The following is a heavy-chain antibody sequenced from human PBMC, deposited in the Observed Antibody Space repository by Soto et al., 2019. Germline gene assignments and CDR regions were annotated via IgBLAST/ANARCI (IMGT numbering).Heavy chain of an antibody. CDR3: AIVAITLIRGSKVDFYSMDV. Sequence: QLVQSGGEVKEPGASVQVSCKASGYTFNNYGITWVRQAPGQGREWMGWISVYNGNKNYAKKVQGRVSMTAETSTSTAYMELRSLQSDDTAVYFCAIVAITLIRGSKVDFYSMDVWGQGTTVTVSS. D-gene: IGHD3-10*01. CDR2: ISVYNGNK. CDR1: GYTFNNYG. J-gene: IGHJ6*02. V-gene: IGHV1-18*01.